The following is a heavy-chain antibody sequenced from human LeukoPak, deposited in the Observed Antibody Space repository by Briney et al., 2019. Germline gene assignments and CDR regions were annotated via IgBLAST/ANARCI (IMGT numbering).Heavy chain of an antibody. Sequence: TGGSLRLSCAASGFTFINSAMNWVRQGPGKGLEWVSGISGSGDSTYYADSVKGRFTISRDISKKPLFLQINSLRAAGTAAYYWAKGRSGDITAAINYWGQGTLVTVSS. CDR3: AKGRSGDITAAINY. V-gene: IGHV3-23*01. CDR1: GFTFINSA. CDR2: ISGSGDST. D-gene: IGHD6-25*01. J-gene: IGHJ4*02.